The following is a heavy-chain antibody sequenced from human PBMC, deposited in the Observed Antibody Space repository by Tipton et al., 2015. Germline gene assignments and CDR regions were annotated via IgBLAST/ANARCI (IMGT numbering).Heavy chain of an antibody. CDR2: TYYRSKWYN. CDR3: ARHYCSGDTCYHFDY. V-gene: IGHV6-1*01. D-gene: IGHD2-15*01. J-gene: IGHJ4*02. CDR1: GDSVSSNSAT. Sequence: GLVKPSQSLSLTCGISGDSVSSNSATWNWFRRSPSRGLEWLGRTYYRSKWYNDYAVSVKSRITINPDTSKNQLSLQLNSVTPEDTAVYYCARHYCSGDTCYHFDYWGQGTPVTVSS.